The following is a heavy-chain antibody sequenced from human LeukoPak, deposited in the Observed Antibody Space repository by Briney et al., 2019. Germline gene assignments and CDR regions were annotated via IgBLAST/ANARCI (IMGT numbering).Heavy chain of an antibody. D-gene: IGHD6-19*01. V-gene: IGHV3-23*01. CDR1: GFTFSSFA. CDR2: ITDSDGST. Sequence: GGSLRLSCAASGFTFSSFAMNWVRQAQGKGLEWVSAITDSDGSTYYADSVKGRFTISSDNSKNTLYLQMHSLRVEDTAIYYCAKDRSSGWYEPFDYWGQGTLVTVSS. CDR3: AKDRSSGWYEPFDY. J-gene: IGHJ4*02.